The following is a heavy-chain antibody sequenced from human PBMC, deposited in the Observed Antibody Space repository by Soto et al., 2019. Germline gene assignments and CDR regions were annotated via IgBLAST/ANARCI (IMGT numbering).Heavy chain of an antibody. D-gene: IGHD2-15*01. CDR3: ATSRDATSGGLDY. CDR1: GYTFTGYY. J-gene: IGHJ4*02. CDR2: INPNSGGT. Sequence: QVQLAQSGAEVKKPGASVKVSCKASGYTFTGYYMHWVRQAPGQGLEWMGWINPNSGGTNYAQKFQGWVTMTRDTSITTAYMELSRLRSDDTAVYYCATSRDATSGGLDYWGQGTLVTVSS. V-gene: IGHV1-2*04.